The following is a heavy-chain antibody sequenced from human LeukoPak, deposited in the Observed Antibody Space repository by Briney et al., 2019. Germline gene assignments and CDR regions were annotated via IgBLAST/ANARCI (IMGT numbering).Heavy chain of an antibody. CDR2: MYYGGST. V-gene: IGHV4-59*01. CDR1: GGSISRYY. Sequence: SETLSLTCTVSGGSISRYYWSWIRQSPGKGLEWIGYMYYGGSTNYNPSLKSRVTISVDTSKNQFSLKLSSVTAADTAVYYCARDLGYCSGSSCSLDYFDYWGQGTLVTVSS. J-gene: IGHJ4*02. D-gene: IGHD2-15*01. CDR3: ARDLGYCSGSSCSLDYFDY.